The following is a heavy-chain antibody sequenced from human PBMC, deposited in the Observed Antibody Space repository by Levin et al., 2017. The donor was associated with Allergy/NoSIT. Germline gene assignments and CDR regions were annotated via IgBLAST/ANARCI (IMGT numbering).Heavy chain of an antibody. CDR1: GFTFSSYG. Sequence: PGGSLRLSCAASGFTFSSYGMHWVRQAPGKGLEWVAVISYDGSNQYYADSVKGRFTISRDNSKNTLYLQMNSLRAEDTAVYYCAKVFELDVSTFAYWGQGTLVTVSS. J-gene: IGHJ4*02. CDR3: AKVFELDVSTFAY. V-gene: IGHV3-30*18. CDR2: ISYDGSNQ. D-gene: IGHD3/OR15-3a*01.